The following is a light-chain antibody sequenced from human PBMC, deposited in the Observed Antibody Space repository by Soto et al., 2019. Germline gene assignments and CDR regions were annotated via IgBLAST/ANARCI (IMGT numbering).Light chain of an antibody. V-gene: IGLV2-14*01. CDR2: EVT. CDR3: CSYSGSTSPRV. Sequence: QSALTQPASVSGSPGQSITVSCTGTASDLGSSDYVSWFQHHPGKAPKLLLYEVTNRPSGVSNHCSGSNSDYTTSLPISGRQAEDEGHYYCCSYSGSTSPRVFGGGTKLTVL. J-gene: IGLJ3*02. CDR1: ASDLGSSDY.